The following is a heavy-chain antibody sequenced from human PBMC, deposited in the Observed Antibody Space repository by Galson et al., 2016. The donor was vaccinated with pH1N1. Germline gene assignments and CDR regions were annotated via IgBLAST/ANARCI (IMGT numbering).Heavy chain of an antibody. CDR3: ASQIRGDLDWYFDL. Sequence: ETLSLTCTVSGGSISSSGYYWGWIRQSPGKGLEWIGSIYYGGSTYYNPSLKSRVTISVDTSTTQFSLKLSSVTAADTVVYYCASQIRGDLDWYFDLWGRGTLVTVSS. J-gene: IGHJ2*01. V-gene: IGHV4-39*01. CDR2: IYYGGST. CDR1: GGSISSSGYY. D-gene: IGHD4-17*01.